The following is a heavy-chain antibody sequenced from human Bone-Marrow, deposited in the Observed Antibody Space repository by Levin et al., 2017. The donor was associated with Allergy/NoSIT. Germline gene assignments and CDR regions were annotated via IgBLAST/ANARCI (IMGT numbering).Heavy chain of an antibody. Sequence: SETLSLTCAVSGYSISNGFYWGWIRQPPGKGLECVGNIYHSGTTYFNPSLKSRVAISVDTSKNQFSLKLTSVTAADTAVYYCGRGVGASPYFQYWGQGTLVTVSS. V-gene: IGHV4-38-2*01. D-gene: IGHD1-26*01. J-gene: IGHJ1*01. CDR1: GYSISNGFY. CDR3: GRGVGASPYFQY. CDR2: IYHSGTT.